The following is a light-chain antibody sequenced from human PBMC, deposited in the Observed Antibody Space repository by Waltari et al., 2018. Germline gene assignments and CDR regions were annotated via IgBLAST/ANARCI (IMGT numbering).Light chain of an antibody. Sequence: EIVLTQSPGTASLSRGERVTLSCRASQSVGSSSLAWYQQKPGQAPRLVIYRASRRATGIPDRFSGSGSGTDFSLTISRLEPEDVAVYYCQQHGTLPATFGQGTKVELK. CDR2: RAS. CDR3: QQHGTLPAT. J-gene: IGKJ1*01. V-gene: IGKV3-20*01. CDR1: QSVGSSS.